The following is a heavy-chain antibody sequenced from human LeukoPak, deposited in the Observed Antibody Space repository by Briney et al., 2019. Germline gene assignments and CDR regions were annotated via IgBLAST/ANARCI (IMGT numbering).Heavy chain of an antibody. Sequence: GASVKVSCKASGYTFTSYGINWVRQATGQGLEWMGWMNPNSGNTGYAQKFQGRVTMTRNTSISTAYMELSSLRSEDTAVYYCARGGPAGGIRYCTNGVCATHWGQGTLVTVSS. CDR1: GYTFTSYG. J-gene: IGHJ4*02. CDR2: MNPNSGNT. V-gene: IGHV1-8*01. D-gene: IGHD2-8*01. CDR3: ARGGPAGGIRYCTNGVCATH.